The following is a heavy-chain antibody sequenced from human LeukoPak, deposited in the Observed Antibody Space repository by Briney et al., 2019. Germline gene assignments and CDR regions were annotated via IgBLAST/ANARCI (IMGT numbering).Heavy chain of an antibody. Sequence: ASVKVSCKAPGYTFTSYGISWVRQAPGQGLEGMGWISAYNGNTNYAQKLQGRVTMPTDTSTSTAYMELRSLRSDDTAVYYCARDFNSSSWLQRNYYYYGMDVWGQGTTVTVSS. CDR1: GYTFTSYG. J-gene: IGHJ6*02. V-gene: IGHV1-18*01. D-gene: IGHD6-13*01. CDR3: ARDFNSSSWLQRNYYYYGMDV. CDR2: ISAYNGNT.